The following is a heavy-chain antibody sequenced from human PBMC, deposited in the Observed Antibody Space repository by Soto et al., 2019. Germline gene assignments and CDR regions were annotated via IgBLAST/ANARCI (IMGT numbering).Heavy chain of an antibody. D-gene: IGHD4-17*01. CDR2: ISGNGRII. CDR1: GFIFSDYY. V-gene: IGHV3-11*01. Sequence: QVLLVESGGGLVKPGGSLRLSCATSGFIFSDYYMHWIRQAPGKGLEWISYISGNGRIIQYADSAKGRFTISRDNAQNSLYLQMNSLRAEDTALYFCARDFYADSRTEFDYWGQGTLVTVSS. CDR3: ARDFYADSRTEFDY. J-gene: IGHJ4*02.